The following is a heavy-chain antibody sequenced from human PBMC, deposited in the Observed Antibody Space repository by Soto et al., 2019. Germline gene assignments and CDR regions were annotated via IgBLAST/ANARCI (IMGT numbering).Heavy chain of an antibody. Sequence: KQSQTLSLTCAISGDSVSSNSAAWNWIRQSPSRGLEWLGRTYYRSKWYNDYAVSVKSRITINPDTSKNQFSLQLNSVTPEDTAVYYCARDLFCEYCSSTTKPGHYYYYGMDVWGQGTTVTVSS. J-gene: IGHJ6*02. D-gene: IGHD2-2*01. V-gene: IGHV6-1*01. CDR2: TYYRSKWYN. CDR1: GDSVSSNSAA. CDR3: ARDLFCEYCSSTTKPGHYYYYGMDV.